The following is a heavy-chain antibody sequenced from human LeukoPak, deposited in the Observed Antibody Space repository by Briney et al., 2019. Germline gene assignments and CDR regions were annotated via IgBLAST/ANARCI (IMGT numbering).Heavy chain of an antibody. D-gene: IGHD2-8*01. CDR3: ARNEISRGYCTNGVCSQGDY. CDR1: GGPISSSSYY. CDR2: IYYSGST. Sequence: PSETLSLTRTVSGGPISSSSYYWGWIRQPPGKGLEWIGSIYYSGSTYYNPSLKSRVTISVDTSKNQFSLKLSSVTAADTAVYYCARNEISRGYCTNGVCSQGDYWGQGTLVTVSS. V-gene: IGHV4-39*01. J-gene: IGHJ4*02.